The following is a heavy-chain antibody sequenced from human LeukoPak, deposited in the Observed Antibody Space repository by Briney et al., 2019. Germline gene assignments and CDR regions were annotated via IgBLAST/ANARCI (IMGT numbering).Heavy chain of an antibody. D-gene: IGHD3-10*01. Sequence: ASVKVSCKASGYSFTSYYIHWVRQAPGQGLEWMGRINPSSGGTNYAQKFQGRVTMTRDTSITTAYMGLSSLRSDDTAVYYCAREPGGSFDSFDYWGQGPRVTFSS. J-gene: IGHJ4*02. CDR2: INPSSGGT. CDR1: GYSFTSYY. V-gene: IGHV1-2*06. CDR3: AREPGGSFDSFDY.